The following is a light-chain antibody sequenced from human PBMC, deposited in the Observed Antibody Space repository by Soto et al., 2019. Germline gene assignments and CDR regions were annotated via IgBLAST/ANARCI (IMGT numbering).Light chain of an antibody. V-gene: IGKV1-5*03. CDR1: QTISDW. Sequence: DIQMTQSPSTLSASVGGTVTITCRASQTISDWLAWYQQKPGKAPKLLIYKASTLESGVPSRFSGSGSGTEFTLTISSLQPDDFATYYCQQYNGYSRTFGQGTKVDIK. CDR3: QQYNGYSRT. J-gene: IGKJ1*01. CDR2: KAS.